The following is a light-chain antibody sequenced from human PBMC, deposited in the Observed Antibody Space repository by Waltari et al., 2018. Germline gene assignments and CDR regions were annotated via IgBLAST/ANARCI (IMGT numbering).Light chain of an antibody. CDR3: CSYAGSSTFV. CDR2: EGS. J-gene: IGLJ2*01. CDR1: SSDVGSYNL. V-gene: IGLV2-23*03. Sequence: QSALTQPAPVSGSPGQSITISCTGTSSDVGSYNLVSWYKQHPGKAPKLMIYEGSKRPSGVSNRFSGSKSGNTASLTISGLQAEDEADYYCCSYAGSSTFVFGGGTKLTVL.